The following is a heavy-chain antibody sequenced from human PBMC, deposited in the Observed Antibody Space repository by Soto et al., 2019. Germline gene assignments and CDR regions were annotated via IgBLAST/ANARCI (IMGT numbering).Heavy chain of an antibody. J-gene: IGHJ4*02. CDR2: LYYGRSA. CDR3: ALRSMAVVPEY. Sequence: QVQLQESGPGLVKPSEPLSLTCAVSVDSISSYYCMWIRQPPGKGLESIGYLYYGRSANYNPSLKGRVTLSVDTSTNQCSLTLSSMPAADTAVYYCALRSMAVVPEYWGQGTLVTVSS. V-gene: IGHV4-59*01. CDR1: VDSISSYY. D-gene: IGHD3-22*01.